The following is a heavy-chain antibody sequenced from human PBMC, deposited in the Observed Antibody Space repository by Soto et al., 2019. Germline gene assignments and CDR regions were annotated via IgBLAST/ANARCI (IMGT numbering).Heavy chain of an antibody. CDR3: ASPYCSGGSCYLTEYFQY. V-gene: IGHV3-30*03. CDR2: IAYDSSKK. D-gene: IGHD2-15*01. CDR1: GFSFSYYA. Sequence: QVQLVESGGGVVQPGRSVRLSCAASGFSFSYYAMHWVRQAPGKGLEWVAVIAYDSSKKYYADSLKGRFTISRDNSKNTLYLQMNSLRDDDTAVYYSASPYCSGGSCYLTEYFQYWGQGTLVTVSS. J-gene: IGHJ1*01.